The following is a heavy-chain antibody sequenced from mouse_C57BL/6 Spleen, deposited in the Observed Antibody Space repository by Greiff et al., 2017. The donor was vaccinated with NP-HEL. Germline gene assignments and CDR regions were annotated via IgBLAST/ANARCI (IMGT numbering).Heavy chain of an antibody. J-gene: IGHJ3*01. CDR1: GYTFTSYW. Sequence: QVQLQQSGAELAKPGASVKLSCKASGYTFTSYWMHWVKQRPGQGLEWIGYINPSSGYTKYNQKFKDKATLTADKSSSTAYMQLSSLTYEDSAVYYCARWDTTVVDGAWFAYWGQGTLVTVSA. D-gene: IGHD1-1*01. CDR3: ARWDTTVVDGAWFAY. V-gene: IGHV1-7*01. CDR2: INPSSGYT.